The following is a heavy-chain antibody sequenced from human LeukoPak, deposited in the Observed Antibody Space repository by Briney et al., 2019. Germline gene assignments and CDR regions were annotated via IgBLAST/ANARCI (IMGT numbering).Heavy chain of an antibody. CDR2: ISGSGGST. CDR3: AKDRGYDILTGYYRYYYYYMDV. V-gene: IGHV3-23*01. Sequence: GGSLRLSCAASGFTVSSNYMSWVRQAPGKGLEWVSAISGSGGSTYYADSVKGRFTISRDSSKNTLYLQMNSLRAEDTAVYYCAKDRGYDILTGYYRYYYYYMDVWGKGTTVTISS. D-gene: IGHD3-9*01. CDR1: GFTVSSNY. J-gene: IGHJ6*03.